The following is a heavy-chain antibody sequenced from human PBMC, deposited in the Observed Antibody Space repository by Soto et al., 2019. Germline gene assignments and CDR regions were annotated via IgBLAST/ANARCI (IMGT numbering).Heavy chain of an antibody. CDR3: ARDLKLRLGELSTQPIYYYYYSGMDV. CDR2: SSSRGSTI. J-gene: IGHJ6*02. Sequence: RVSQLHSGAASGFTFSDYFTSWIGQAPWKWIEWVSYSSSRGSTIYYADSVKCRFTISRDNAKNSLYLQMNSLREDDTAVNYCARDLKLRLGELSTQPIYYYYYSGMDVWGQETTVTESS. D-gene: IGHD3-10*01. V-gene: IGHV3-11*01. CDR1: GFTFSDYF.